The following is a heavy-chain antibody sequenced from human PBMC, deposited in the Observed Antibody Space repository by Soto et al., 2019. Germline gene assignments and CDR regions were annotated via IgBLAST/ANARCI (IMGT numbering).Heavy chain of an antibody. CDR3: ARGSITIFGVVLMDV. V-gene: IGHV1-18*01. Sequence: VASGKVSCKASGYTFTSYGISWVRQAPGQGLEWMGWISAYNGNTNYAQKLQGRVTMTTDTSTSTAYMELRSLRSDDTAVYYCARGSITIFGVVLMDVWGKGTTVTVSS. CDR1: GYTFTSYG. CDR2: ISAYNGNT. D-gene: IGHD3-3*01. J-gene: IGHJ6*04.